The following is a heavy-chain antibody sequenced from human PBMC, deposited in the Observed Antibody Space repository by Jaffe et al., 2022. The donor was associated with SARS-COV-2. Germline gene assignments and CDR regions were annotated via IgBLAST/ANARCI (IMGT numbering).Heavy chain of an antibody. D-gene: IGHD3-22*01. J-gene: IGHJ4*02. Sequence: EVQLVESGGGLVQPGRSLRLSCAASGFTFDDYAMHWVRQAPGKGLEWVSGISWNSGSIGYADSVKGRFTISRDNAKNSLYLQMNSLRAEDTALYYCAKDIGTPRAYYYDSSGYYSGGWDYWGQGTLVTVSS. V-gene: IGHV3-9*01. CDR2: ISWNSGSI. CDR3: AKDIGTPRAYYYDSSGYYSGGWDY. CDR1: GFTFDDYA.